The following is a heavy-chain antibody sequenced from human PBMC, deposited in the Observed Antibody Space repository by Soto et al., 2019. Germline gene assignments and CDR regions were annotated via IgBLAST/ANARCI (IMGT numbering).Heavy chain of an antibody. CDR3: AKLEWLEFGGDY. CDR2: ISYDGISK. CDR1: GFTFSSYA. Sequence: QVQLVESGGGVVQPGRSLRLSCAASGFTFSSYAMHWVRQAPGKGLEWVAVISYDGISKHYADSVKGRFSISRDDSENTLYVQMNSLRVEDTGIYYCAKLEWLEFGGDYWGQGTLVTVSS. V-gene: IGHV3-30-3*02. J-gene: IGHJ4*02. D-gene: IGHD6-19*01.